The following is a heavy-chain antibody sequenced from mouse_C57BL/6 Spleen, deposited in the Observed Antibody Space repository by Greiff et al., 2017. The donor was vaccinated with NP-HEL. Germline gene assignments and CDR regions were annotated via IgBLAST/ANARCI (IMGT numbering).Heavy chain of an antibody. Sequence: EVQLVESGGGLVQPGGSMKLSCVASGFTFSNYWMNWVRQSPEKGLEWVAQIRLKSDNYATHYAESVKGRFTISRDDSKSSVYLQMNNLRAEDTGIYYCTETYSNYWYFDVWGTGTTVTVSS. CDR2: IRLKSDNYAT. CDR1: GFTFSNYW. D-gene: IGHD2-5*01. J-gene: IGHJ1*03. V-gene: IGHV6-3*01. CDR3: TETYSNYWYFDV.